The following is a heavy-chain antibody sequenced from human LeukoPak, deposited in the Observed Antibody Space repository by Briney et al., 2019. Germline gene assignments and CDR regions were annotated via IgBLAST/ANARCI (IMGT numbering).Heavy chain of an antibody. CDR3: ARGYCSGGSCYFSYYYMDV. CDR1: GGTFSSYA. J-gene: IGHJ6*03. Sequence: ASVKVSCKASGGTFSSYAISWVRQAPGQGLEWMGGIIPIFGTANYAQKFQGRVTITADESTSTAYMELSSLRSEDTAVYYCARGYCSGGSCYFSYYYMDVWGKGTTVTISS. D-gene: IGHD2-15*01. V-gene: IGHV1-69*13. CDR2: IIPIFGTA.